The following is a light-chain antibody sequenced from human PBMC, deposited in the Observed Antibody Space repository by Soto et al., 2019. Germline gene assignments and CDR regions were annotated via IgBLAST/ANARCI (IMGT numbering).Light chain of an antibody. J-gene: IGKJ1*01. CDR2: AAS. CDR1: QSISSY. V-gene: IGKV1-39*01. Sequence: DIQMTQSPSSLSAAVGDRVTITCRASQSISSYLNWYQQKPGKAPKLLIYAASSLQSGVPSRFSGSGSGTKFTLTISSLQPEDFATYYRRQSYSTPRTGDQGIKVEIK. CDR3: RQSYSTPRT.